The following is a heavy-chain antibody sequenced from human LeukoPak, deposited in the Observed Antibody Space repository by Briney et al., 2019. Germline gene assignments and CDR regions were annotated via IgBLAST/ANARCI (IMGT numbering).Heavy chain of an antibody. CDR2: MNPNSGNT. D-gene: IGHD3-10*01. Sequence: GASVRVSCKASGYTFTSYDIHWVRQATGQGLEWMGWMNPNSGNTGYAQKFQGRVTMTRNTSISTAYMELSSLRSEDTAVYYRARGRRWFGESECRFDPWGQGTLVTVSS. J-gene: IGHJ5*02. CDR1: GYTFTSYD. CDR3: ARGRRWFGESECRFDP. V-gene: IGHV1-8*01.